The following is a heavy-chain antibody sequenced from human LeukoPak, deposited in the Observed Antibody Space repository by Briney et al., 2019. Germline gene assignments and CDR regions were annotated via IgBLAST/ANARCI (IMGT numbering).Heavy chain of an antibody. V-gene: IGHV4-38-2*02. Sequence: SETLSLTCTVSGYSISSGYYWGWTRQPPGKGLEGIGSIYHSGSTYYNPSLKSRVTISVDTSRNQFSLRLNSVTAADTAVYYCARDRWDLLYDSWGQGTLVTVSS. CDR2: IYHSGST. CDR3: ARDRWDLLYDS. CDR1: GYSISSGYY. D-gene: IGHD1-26*01. J-gene: IGHJ4*02.